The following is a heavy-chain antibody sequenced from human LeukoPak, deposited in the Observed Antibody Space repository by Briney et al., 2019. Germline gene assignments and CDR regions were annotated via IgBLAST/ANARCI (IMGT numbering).Heavy chain of an antibody. CDR2: IIPIFGTA. V-gene: IGHV1-69*13. D-gene: IGHD6-13*01. CDR1: GGSFSSYA. J-gene: IGHJ3*02. CDR3: ATTRSPQQLVDAFDI. Sequence: SVKVSCKASGGSFSSYAINWVRQAPGQGLEWMGGIIPIFGTANYAQKLQDRVTITAVESMSTVYMELSSLRSEDTAVYYCATTRSPQQLVDAFDIWGQGTMVTVSS.